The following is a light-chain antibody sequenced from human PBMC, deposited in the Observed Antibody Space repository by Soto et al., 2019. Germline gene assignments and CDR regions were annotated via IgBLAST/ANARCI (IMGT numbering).Light chain of an antibody. Sequence: DIQMTQSPSTLSASVGDRVTITCRASQNINNWLAWYQQKPGKAPKLLIYSASTLRSGVPSRFSGSGSGTEFTLTISSLQPDDFATYYCQQFDGHFGQVTILEIK. CDR2: SAS. J-gene: IGKJ2*01. V-gene: IGKV1-5*03. CDR3: QQFDGH. CDR1: QNINNW.